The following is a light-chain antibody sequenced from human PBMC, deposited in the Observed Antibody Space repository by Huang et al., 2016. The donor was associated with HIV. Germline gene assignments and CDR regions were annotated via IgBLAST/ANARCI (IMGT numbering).Light chain of an antibody. J-gene: IGKJ3*01. Sequence: IQLTQSPSSLSASVGDRVTIICRTSQDISSYLAWYQQKPGKAPKLLIYAASTLESGVPSRFNGSGSGTDFTLTINTLQPEDFATYYCLQLKSYPGTFGPGTNVDV. V-gene: IGKV1-9*01. CDR1: QDISSY. CDR3: LQLKSYPGT. CDR2: AAS.